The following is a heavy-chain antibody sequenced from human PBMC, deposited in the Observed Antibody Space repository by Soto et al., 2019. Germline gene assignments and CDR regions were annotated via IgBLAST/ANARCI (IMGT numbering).Heavy chain of an antibody. Sequence: SETLSLTCTVSGASISCFCWSWIRKSAGKGLEWIGRIYATGTTDYNPSPKSRVMMSVDTSKKQFSLKLRSVTAADTAVYYCVRDGTKTLRDWFDPWGQGISVTVSS. CDR3: VRDGTKTLRDWFDP. D-gene: IGHD1-1*01. CDR1: GASISCFC. V-gene: IGHV4-4*07. J-gene: IGHJ5*02. CDR2: IYATGTT.